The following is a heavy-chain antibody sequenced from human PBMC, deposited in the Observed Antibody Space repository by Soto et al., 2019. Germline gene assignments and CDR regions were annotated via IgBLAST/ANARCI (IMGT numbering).Heavy chain of an antibody. D-gene: IGHD3-9*01. Sequence: GGSLRLSCAASGFTFSSYSMNWVRQAPGKGLEWVSSISSSSYIYYADSVKGRFTISRDNAKNSLYLQMNSLRAEDTAVYYCARDPTYYYDILTGYYKGMASTSFDYWGQGTLVTVSS. CDR1: GFTFSSYS. J-gene: IGHJ4*02. V-gene: IGHV3-21*01. CDR3: ARDPTYYYDILTGYYKGMASTSFDY. CDR2: ISSSSYI.